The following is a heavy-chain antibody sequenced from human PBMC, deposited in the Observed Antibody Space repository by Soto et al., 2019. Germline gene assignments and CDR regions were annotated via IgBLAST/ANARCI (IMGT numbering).Heavy chain of an antibody. V-gene: IGHV5-10-1*01. CDR3: ATQIYDSDTGPNFQYSFDS. CDR1: GYSFAGYW. Sequence: GESLKISCKGSGYSFAGYWITWVRQKPGKGLEWMGRIDPSDSETYYSPSFRGHVTISVNKSITTVFLQWSSLKASDTAMYYCATQIYDSDTGPNFQYSFDSWGQGTPVTVSS. J-gene: IGHJ4*02. CDR2: IDPSDSET. D-gene: IGHD3-22*01.